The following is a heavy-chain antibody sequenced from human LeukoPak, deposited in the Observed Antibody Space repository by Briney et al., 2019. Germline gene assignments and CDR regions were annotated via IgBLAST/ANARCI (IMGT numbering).Heavy chain of an antibody. CDR3: AKDSRYSYYYDSSGLPAA. CDR2: ISGDGGST. Sequence: GGSLRLSCAASGFTFDDYAMHWVRQAPGKGLEWVSLISGDGGSTYYADSVKGRFTISRDNSKNSLYLKMNSLRTEDTALYYCAKDSRYSYYYDSSGLPAAWGQGTLVTVSS. V-gene: IGHV3-43*02. CDR1: GFTFDDYA. J-gene: IGHJ5*02. D-gene: IGHD3-22*01.